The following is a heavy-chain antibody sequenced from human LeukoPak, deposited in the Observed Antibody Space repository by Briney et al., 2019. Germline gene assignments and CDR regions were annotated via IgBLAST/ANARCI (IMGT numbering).Heavy chain of an antibody. J-gene: IGHJ6*03. CDR1: GGSFSGYY. V-gene: IGHV4-34*01. CDR2: IDHSGST. CDR3: GRGRSSGDPYYYYYMDV. D-gene: IGHD3-22*01. Sequence: SETLSLTCAVYGGSFSGYYCSWIGPPPGEGLEWIGEIDHSGSTNYNPSLDSRVTTSVDTYKNQFSLKVSSLTTADTAGYCCGRGRSSGDPYYYYYMDVWGKGTTVTVSS.